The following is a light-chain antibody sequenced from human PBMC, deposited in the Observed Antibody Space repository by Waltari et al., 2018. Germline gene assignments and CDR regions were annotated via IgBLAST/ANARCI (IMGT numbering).Light chain of an antibody. CDR1: QDTNKY. CDR2: EAS. CDR3: QQYANLPIT. V-gene: IGKV1-33*01. J-gene: IGKJ5*01. Sequence: DPQMTQSPSSLSASVGDRVTITCRTSQDTNKYLNWYQQKSGKAPKLLIYEASLLETGVPSRFSGRGSGTDFTLTISSLQPEDFATYFCQQYANLPITFGQGTRL.